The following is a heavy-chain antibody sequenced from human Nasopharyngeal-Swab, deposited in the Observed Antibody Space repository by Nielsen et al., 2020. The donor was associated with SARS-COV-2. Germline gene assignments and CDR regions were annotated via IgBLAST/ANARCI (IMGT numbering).Heavy chain of an antibody. CDR1: GYTFTSYA. V-gene: IGHV1-3*01. CDR2: INAGNGNT. J-gene: IGHJ6*03. D-gene: IGHD1-7*01. CDR3: ARSYNWNYVQQDYYYMDV. Sequence: ASVKVSCKASGYTFTSYAMHWVRQDPGQRLEWMGWINAGNGNTKYSQKFQGRVTITRDTSASTAYMELSSLRSEDTAVYYCARSYNWNYVQQDYYYMDVWGKGTTVTVSS.